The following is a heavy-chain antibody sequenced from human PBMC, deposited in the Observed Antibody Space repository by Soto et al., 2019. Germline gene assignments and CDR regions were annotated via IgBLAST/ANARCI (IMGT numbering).Heavy chain of an antibody. D-gene: IGHD6-25*01. CDR3: AKDLLRPGRAYGMDV. J-gene: IGHJ6*02. V-gene: IGHV3-30*18. CDR2: ISYDGSNK. Sequence: QVQLVESGGGVVQPGRSLRLSCAASGFTFSSYGMHWVRQAPGKGLEGVGVISYDGSNKYYADSVKGRCTISRDNSKNTLYLQMNSLRAEDTAVYYCAKDLLRPGRAYGMDVCGQGTTGTVAS. CDR1: GFTFSSYG.